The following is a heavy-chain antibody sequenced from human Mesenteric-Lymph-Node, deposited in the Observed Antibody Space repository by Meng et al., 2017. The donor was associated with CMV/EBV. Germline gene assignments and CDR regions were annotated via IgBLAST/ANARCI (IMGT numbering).Heavy chain of an antibody. V-gene: IGHV4-61*01. CDR3: ARGGGSYYSQNWFDP. J-gene: IGHJ5*02. CDR1: GGTVSSGSYT. CDR2: IYYSGGT. Sequence: GGTVSSGSYTWRWIRHPPGKGLEWIGYIYYSGGTNYNPSLKSRVTISVDTSRNQFSLKLSSVTAADTAVYYCARGGGSYYSQNWFDPWGQGTLVTVSS. D-gene: IGHD1-26*01.